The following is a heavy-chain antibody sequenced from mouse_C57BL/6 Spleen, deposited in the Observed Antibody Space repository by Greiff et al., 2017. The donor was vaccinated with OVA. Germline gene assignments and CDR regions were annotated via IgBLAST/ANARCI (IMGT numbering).Heavy chain of an antibody. CDR2: IDPNSGGT. CDR1: GYTFTSYW. V-gene: IGHV1-72*01. D-gene: IGHD1-1*01. Sequence: QVQLQQPGAELVKPGASVKLSCKASGYTFTSYWMHWVKQRPGRGLEWIGRIDPNSGGTKYNEKFKSKATLTVDKPSSTAYMQLSSLTSADSAVYYYAGSWHYGSCDWYFDVWGTGTTVTVSS. CDR3: AGSWHYGSCDWYFDV. J-gene: IGHJ1*03.